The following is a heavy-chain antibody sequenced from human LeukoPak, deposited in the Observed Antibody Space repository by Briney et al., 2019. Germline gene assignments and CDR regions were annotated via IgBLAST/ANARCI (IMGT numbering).Heavy chain of an antibody. Sequence: ASVKVSCKASGYTFTGYYMHWVRQAPGQGLEWMGRINPNSGGTNYAQKFQGRVTMTRDTSISTAYMELSRLRSEDTAVYYCAREGGGYGSGSYFDYYYGMDVWGQGTTVTVSS. CDR3: AREGGGYGSGSYFDYYYGMDV. D-gene: IGHD3-10*01. CDR1: GYTFTGYY. CDR2: INPNSGGT. J-gene: IGHJ6*02. V-gene: IGHV1-2*06.